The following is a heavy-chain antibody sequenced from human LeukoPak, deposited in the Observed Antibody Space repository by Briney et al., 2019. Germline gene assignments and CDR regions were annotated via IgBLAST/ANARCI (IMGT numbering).Heavy chain of an antibody. V-gene: IGHV1-2*02. Sequence: ASVKVSCKPSGYTFTGYYIHWVRQAPGQGLEWMGWINPDSGGTNYAQHFQGRVTMTRATSISTAYMDLSRLTPDDTAVYYCARGEGIAAAGTYFQSWGQGTLVTVSS. CDR2: INPDSGGT. D-gene: IGHD6-13*01. J-gene: IGHJ1*01. CDR1: GYTFTGYY. CDR3: ARGEGIAAAGTYFQS.